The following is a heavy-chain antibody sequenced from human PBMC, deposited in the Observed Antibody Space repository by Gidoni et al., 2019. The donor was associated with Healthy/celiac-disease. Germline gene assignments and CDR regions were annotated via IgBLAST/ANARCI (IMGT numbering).Heavy chain of an antibody. Sequence: EVQLVESGGGLVQPGGSLRLSCAASGFPFSSYWMSWVRQAPGKGLEWVANIKQDGSEKYYVDSVKGRFTISRDNAKNSLYLQMNSLRAEDTAVYYCARDSGWLHFYYFDYWGQGTLVTVSS. J-gene: IGHJ4*02. CDR3: ARDSGWLHFYYFDY. V-gene: IGHV3-7*01. CDR2: IKQDGSEK. D-gene: IGHD5-12*01. CDR1: GFPFSSYW.